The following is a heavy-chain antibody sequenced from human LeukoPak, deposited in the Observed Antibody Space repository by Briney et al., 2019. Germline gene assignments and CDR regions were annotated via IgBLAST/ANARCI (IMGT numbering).Heavy chain of an antibody. V-gene: IGHV5-51*01. CDR3: ARCREYYYDSSGYVY. CDR2: IYPGDSDT. J-gene: IGHJ4*02. D-gene: IGHD3-22*01. Sequence: GESLKISCKGSGYSFTSYWIGWVRQMPGKGLEWMGIIYPGDSDTRYSLSFQGQVTISTDKSISTAYLQWSSLKASDTAMYYCARCREYYYDSSGYVYWGQGTLVTVSS. CDR1: GYSFTSYW.